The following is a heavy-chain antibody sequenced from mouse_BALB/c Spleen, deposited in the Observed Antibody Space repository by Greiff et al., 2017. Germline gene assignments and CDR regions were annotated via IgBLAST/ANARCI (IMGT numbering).Heavy chain of an antibody. CDR2: IDTANGNT. J-gene: IGHJ3*01. CDR1: GFNFKDSY. Sequence: VQLQQSGAELVKPGASVKLSCTASGFNFKDSYMHWVQQRPEQGLEWIGRIDTANGNTKYAAKLQGKATITADTTSNTAYLQLSSLTSEDTAVYCCACCGGDHLMAYWGQGTLVTVSA. V-gene: IGHV14-3*02. D-gene: IGHD2-13*01. CDR3: ACCGGDHLMAY.